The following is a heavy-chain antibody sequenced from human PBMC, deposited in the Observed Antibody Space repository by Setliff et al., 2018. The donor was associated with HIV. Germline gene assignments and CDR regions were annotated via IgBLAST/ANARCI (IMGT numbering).Heavy chain of an antibody. D-gene: IGHD2-21*01. CDR1: GGTFSGYY. Sequence: SETLSLTCAVYGGTFSGYYWTWIRQSPERGLEWIGEINHKGVTNYSPTLLRRANVSADTSKNQFSLRLSSLTAADTALYFCTRAQIAAPRPFDFWGQGTLVTVSS. V-gene: IGHV4-34*08. CDR2: INHKGVT. CDR3: TRAQIAAPRPFDF. J-gene: IGHJ4*02.